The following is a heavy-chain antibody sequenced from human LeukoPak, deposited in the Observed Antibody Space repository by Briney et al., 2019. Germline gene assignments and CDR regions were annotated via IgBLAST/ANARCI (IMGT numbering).Heavy chain of an antibody. D-gene: IGHD2-21*02. CDR2: INPNSGGT. CDR1: GYTFTGYY. V-gene: IGHV1-2*06. CDR3: ASDSHIVVVTAIHRYFQH. Sequence: ASVKVSCKASGYTFTGYYMHWVRQAPGQGLEWMGRINPNSGGTNYAQKFQGRVTTTRDTSISTAYMELSRLRSDDTAVYYCASDSHIVVVTAIHRYFQHWGQGTLVTVSS. J-gene: IGHJ1*01.